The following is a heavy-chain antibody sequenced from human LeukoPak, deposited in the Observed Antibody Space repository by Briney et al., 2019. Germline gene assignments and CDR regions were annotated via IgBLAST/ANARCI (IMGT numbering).Heavy chain of an antibody. CDR1: GFTFSSYA. CDR3: AKDRYCSGGSCYSGAFDI. J-gene: IGHJ3*02. CDR2: ISGSGGST. V-gene: IGHV3-23*01. Sequence: GSLRLSCAASGFTFSSYAMSWVRQAPGKGLEWVSAISGSGGSTYYADSVKGRFTISRDNSKNTLYLQMNSLRAEDTAVYYCAKDRYCSGGSCYSGAFDIWGQGTMVTVSS. D-gene: IGHD2-15*01.